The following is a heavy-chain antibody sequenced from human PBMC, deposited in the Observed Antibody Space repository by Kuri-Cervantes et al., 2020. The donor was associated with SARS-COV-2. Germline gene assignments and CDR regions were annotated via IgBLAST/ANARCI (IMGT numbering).Heavy chain of an antibody. V-gene: IGHV3-21*01. CDR3: ARDGDSYIPVLDY. D-gene: IGHD2-21*02. Sequence: GESLKISCAASGFTFSSYSMNWVRQAPGKGLEWVSSISSSNSYIYYADSVKGRFTISRDNAKNSLYLQMNSLRAEDTAVYYCARDGDSYIPVLDYWGQGTLVTVSS. J-gene: IGHJ4*02. CDR1: GFTFSSYS. CDR2: ISSSNSYI.